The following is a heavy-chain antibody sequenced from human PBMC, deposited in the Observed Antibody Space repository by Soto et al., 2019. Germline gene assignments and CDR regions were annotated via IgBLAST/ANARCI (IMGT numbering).Heavy chain of an antibody. V-gene: IGHV1-69*01. CDR3: ARGKGSDWYDGFDY. Sequence: QVQLVQSGAEVKKPGSSVKLSCKPSAVTFSRYATSWLRQAPGPGHVCMGGIIPIFGTANYAQKFQGRVTNTADESTSTAYMELSSQSANDTAVYYCARGKGSDWYDGFDYCGEGTMVAVSS. CDR1: AVTFSRYA. D-gene: IGHD6-19*01. J-gene: IGHJ4*02. CDR2: IIPIFGTA.